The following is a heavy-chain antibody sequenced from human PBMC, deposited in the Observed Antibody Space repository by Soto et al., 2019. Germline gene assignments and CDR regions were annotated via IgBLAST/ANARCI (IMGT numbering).Heavy chain of an antibody. V-gene: IGHV1-69*13. Sequence: SVKVSCKASGGTFSSYAISWVRQTPGQGLEWMGGIIPIFGTANYAQKFQGRVTITADESTSTAYMELSSLRSEDTAVYYCAREEGYQLPAPNGMDVWGQGTTVTVSS. CDR3: AREEGYQLPAPNGMDV. J-gene: IGHJ6*02. D-gene: IGHD2-2*01. CDR1: GGTFSSYA. CDR2: IIPIFGTA.